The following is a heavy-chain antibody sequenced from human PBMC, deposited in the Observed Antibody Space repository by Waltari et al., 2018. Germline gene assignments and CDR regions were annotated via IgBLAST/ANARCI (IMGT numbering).Heavy chain of an antibody. Sequence: SSYGMHWVRQAPGKGLEWVAVIWYDGSNKYYADSVKGRFTISRDNSKNTLYLQMNSLRAEDTAVYYCARRDSGSYYGDYYYGMDVWGQGTTVTVSS. D-gene: IGHD1-26*01. CDR2: IWYDGSNK. J-gene: IGHJ6*02. CDR1: SSYG. CDR3: ARRDSGSYYGDYYYGMDV. V-gene: IGHV3-33*01.